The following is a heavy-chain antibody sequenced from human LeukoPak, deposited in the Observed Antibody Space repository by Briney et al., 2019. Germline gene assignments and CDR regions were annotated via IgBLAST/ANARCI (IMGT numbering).Heavy chain of an antibody. J-gene: IGHJ6*03. CDR3: ARDRHNWAGYYYYYVDV. CDR1: GYSISSGYY. D-gene: IGHD1-1*01. CDR2: IYYSGST. Sequence: PSETLSLTCTVSGYSISSGYYWGWIRQPPGKGLEWIGSIYYSGSTYYNPSLKSRVTISVDTSKNQFSLKLSSVTAADTAVYYCARDRHNWAGYYYYYVDVWGKGTTVTVSS. V-gene: IGHV4-38-2*02.